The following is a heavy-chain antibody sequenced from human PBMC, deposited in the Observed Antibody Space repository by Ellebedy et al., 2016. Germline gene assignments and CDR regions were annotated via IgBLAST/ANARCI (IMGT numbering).Heavy chain of an antibody. J-gene: IGHJ4*02. D-gene: IGHD6-6*01. CDR2: IWYDGSNK. V-gene: IGHV3-33*01. CDR1: GFTFSSYG. Sequence: GGSLRLSCAASGFTFSSYGMHWVRQAPGKGLEWVAVIWYDGSNKYYADSVKGRFTISRDNSKNTLYLQMNSLRAEDTAVYYCARDRSPIAARHPLDYWGQGTLVTVSS. CDR3: ARDRSPIAARHPLDY.